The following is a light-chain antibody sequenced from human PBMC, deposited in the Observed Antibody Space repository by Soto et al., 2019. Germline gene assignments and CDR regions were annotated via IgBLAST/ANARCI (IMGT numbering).Light chain of an antibody. V-gene: IGKV1-33*01. CDR1: QDISTY. CDR2: DAS. J-gene: IGKJ2*01. Sequence: DVQMTQSPSSLSASVGDRVTITCQASQDISTYLNWYQQKSGKAPELLIFDASYLQTGVASRFSGSGSGTDFTLTISSLQPEDIATYYCQQYDNVPPYTFGQGTKLEI. CDR3: QQYDNVPPYT.